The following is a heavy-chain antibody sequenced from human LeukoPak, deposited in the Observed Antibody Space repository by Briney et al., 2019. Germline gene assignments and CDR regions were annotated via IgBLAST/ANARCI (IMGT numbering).Heavy chain of an antibody. CDR1: GFTFDDYA. CDR3: AKDSATYLVGAMDY. Sequence: GGSLRLSCAASGFTFDDYAMPWVRQAPGKGLEWVSGISWNSGSIGYADSVKGRFTISRDNAKNSLYLQMNSLRAEDTALYYCAKDSATYLVGAMDYWGQGTLVTVSS. V-gene: IGHV3-9*01. CDR2: ISWNSGSI. J-gene: IGHJ4*02. D-gene: IGHD1-26*01.